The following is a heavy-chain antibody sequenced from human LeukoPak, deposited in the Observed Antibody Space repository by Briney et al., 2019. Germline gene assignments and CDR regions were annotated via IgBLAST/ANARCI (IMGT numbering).Heavy chain of an antibody. J-gene: IGHJ2*01. CDR3: AKGDYEDWYFDL. CDR2: ISGSGGST. D-gene: IGHD4-17*01. CDR1: GFTFSSYA. Sequence: GGSLRLSCAASGFTFSSYAMSWVRQAPGKGLEWVSAISGSGGSTYYADSVKGRFTISRDNSKNTLYLQMNSLGAEDTAVYYCAKGDYEDWYFDLWGRGTLVTVSS. V-gene: IGHV3-23*01.